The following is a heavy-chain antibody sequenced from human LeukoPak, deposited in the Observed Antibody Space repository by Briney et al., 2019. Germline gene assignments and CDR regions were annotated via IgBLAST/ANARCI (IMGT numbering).Heavy chain of an antibody. CDR3: ARDLRYYYDSSGFGEV. CDR2: INTNTGNP. D-gene: IGHD3-22*01. CDR1: GYTFTGYY. Sequence: ASVKVSCKASGYTFTGYYMHWVRQAPGQGLEWMGWINTNTGNPTYAQGFTGRFVFSLDTSVSTAYLQISSLKAEDTAVYYCARDLRYYYDSSGFGEVWGQGTMVTVSS. V-gene: IGHV7-4-1*02. J-gene: IGHJ3*01.